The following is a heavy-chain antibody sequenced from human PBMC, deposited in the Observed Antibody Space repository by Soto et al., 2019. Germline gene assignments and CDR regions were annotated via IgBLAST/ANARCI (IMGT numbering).Heavy chain of an antibody. J-gene: IGHJ5*02. CDR3: AKDRSPYYDFWSGDPGWFAP. D-gene: IGHD3-3*01. V-gene: IGHV3-23*01. CDR1: GFTFSSYA. CDR2: ISGSGGST. Sequence: EVQLLESGGGLVQPGGSLRLSCAASGFTFSSYAMSWVRQAPGKGLEWVSAISGSGGSTYYADSVKGRFTISRDNSKNTLYLQRNSLRAEDTAVYYCAKDRSPYYDFWSGDPGWFAPWGQGTLVTVS.